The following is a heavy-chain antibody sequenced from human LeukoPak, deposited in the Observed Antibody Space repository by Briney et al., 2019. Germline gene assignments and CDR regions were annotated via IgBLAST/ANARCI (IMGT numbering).Heavy chain of an antibody. CDR2: INPNSGGT. V-gene: IGHV1-2*02. Sequence: ASVKVSCKASGYTFTGYYMHWVRQAPGQGLEWMGWINPNSGGTIYAQKFQGRVTMTRDTSISTAYMELSRLRSDDTAVYYCARELITMVRGVPLRWYYFDYWGQGTLVTVSS. CDR3: ARELITMVRGVPLRWYYFDY. CDR1: GYTFTGYY. D-gene: IGHD3-10*01. J-gene: IGHJ4*02.